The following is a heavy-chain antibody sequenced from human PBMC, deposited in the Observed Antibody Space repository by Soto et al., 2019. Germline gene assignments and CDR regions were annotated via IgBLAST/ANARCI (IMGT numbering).Heavy chain of an antibody. CDR1: GGSISSSSYY. CDR3: ASAELPRDYYFDY. Sequence: SETLSLTCTVSGGSISSSSYYWGWIRQPPGKGLEWIGSIYYSGSTYYNPSLKSRVTISVDTSKNQFSLKLSSVTAADTAVYYCASAELPRDYYFDYWGQGTLVTVSS. J-gene: IGHJ4*02. D-gene: IGHD2-15*01. V-gene: IGHV4-39*07. CDR2: IYYSGST.